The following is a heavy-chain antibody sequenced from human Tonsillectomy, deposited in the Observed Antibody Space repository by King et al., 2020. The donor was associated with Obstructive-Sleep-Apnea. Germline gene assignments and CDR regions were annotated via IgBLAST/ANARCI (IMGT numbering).Heavy chain of an antibody. CDR1: GFTFSSYA. J-gene: IGHJ3*02. V-gene: IGHV3-30*04. CDR2: ISDDGRKK. Sequence: VQLQESGGGVVQPGRSLRLSCAASGFTFSSYAMHWVRQAPGKGLAWVAVISDDGRKKYYADSVKGRFTISRDNSKNTLYLQMNSLRAEDTAVYYCAREWSLTDAFDIWGQGTMVTVSS. CDR3: AREWSLTDAFDI. D-gene: IGHD3-10*01.